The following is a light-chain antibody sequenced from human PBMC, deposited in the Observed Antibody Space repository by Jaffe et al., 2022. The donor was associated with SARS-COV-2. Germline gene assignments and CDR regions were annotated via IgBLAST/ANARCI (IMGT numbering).Light chain of an antibody. CDR1: RDIRND. Sequence: DIQMTQSPSSLSASVGDRVTITCRASRDIRNDLAWYQQNPGKAPKRLIYAASSLQSGVPSRFSGSGSGTEFTLTISSLQPEDFASYYCLQYNSYPQTFGQGTKVDIK. J-gene: IGKJ1*01. CDR3: LQYNSYPQT. CDR2: AAS. V-gene: IGKV1-17*01.